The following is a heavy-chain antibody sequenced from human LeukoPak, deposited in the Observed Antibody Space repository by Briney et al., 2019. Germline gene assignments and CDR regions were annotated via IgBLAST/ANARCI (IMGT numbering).Heavy chain of an antibody. D-gene: IGHD4-23*01. CDR3: AGDSGNSAFDY. Sequence: SETLSLTCTVSGGSIISGAYYWSWIRQHPGKGLEWIAYVHYSGSTYYNPSLKSRFTVSVDTSQNQFSLKLRSVTAADTAVYYCAGDSGNSAFDYWGQGTLVTVSS. CDR1: GGSIISGAYY. CDR2: VHYSGST. V-gene: IGHV4-31*03. J-gene: IGHJ4*02.